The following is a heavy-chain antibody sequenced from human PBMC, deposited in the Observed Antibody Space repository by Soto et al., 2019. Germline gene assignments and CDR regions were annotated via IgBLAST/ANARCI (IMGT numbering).Heavy chain of an antibody. V-gene: IGHV5-51*01. CDR1: GYTFVNYE. CDR3: ARHPHSSGDPDY. J-gene: IGHJ4*02. Sequence: KVSCKASGYTFVNYEINWVRQATGQGLEWLGWMNPHSGDSDTRYSPSFQGQVTISADKSISTAYLQWSSLKASDTAMYYCARHPHSSGDPDYWGQGTLVTVSS. D-gene: IGHD3-22*01. CDR2: MNPHSGDSDT.